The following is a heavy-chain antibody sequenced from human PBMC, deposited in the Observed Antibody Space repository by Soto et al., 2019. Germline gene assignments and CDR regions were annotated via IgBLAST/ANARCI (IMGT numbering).Heavy chain of an antibody. CDR3: ARPVGATFAFDV. J-gene: IGHJ3*01. CDR2: INPSGGST. Sequence: ASVKVSCKASGYTFTNYYMHWVRQAPGQGLEWMGIINPSGGSTSYAQKFQGRVTMTRDTSTSTVYMELTSLRFEDTAVYYCARPVGATFAFDVWGQGTMVTVS. D-gene: IGHD1-26*01. CDR1: GYTFTNYY. V-gene: IGHV1-46*01.